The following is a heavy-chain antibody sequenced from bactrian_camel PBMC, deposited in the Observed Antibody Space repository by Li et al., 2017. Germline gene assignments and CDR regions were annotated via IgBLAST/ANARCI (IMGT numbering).Heavy chain of an antibody. J-gene: IGHJ4*01. D-gene: IGHD3*01. CDR2: VDSNGVT. V-gene: IGHV3S53*01. Sequence: HVQLVESGGGSVQDGGSLKLSCIAAPKCPTSTYCMAWFRQAPGSQRETVATVDSNGVTKVAGSVKGRFTLSKDNAKNTLYLRMDNLKPEDTALYTCAAEDQAPWDMGWICNYNSWGQGTQVTVS. CDR1: KCPTSTYC. CDR3: AAEDQAPWDMGWICNYNS.